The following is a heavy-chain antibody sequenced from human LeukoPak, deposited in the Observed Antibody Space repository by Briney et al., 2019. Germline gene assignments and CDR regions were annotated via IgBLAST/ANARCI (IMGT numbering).Heavy chain of an antibody. J-gene: IGHJ4*02. D-gene: IGHD3-22*01. CDR2: ISWNSGSI. V-gene: IGHV3-9*01. Sequence: GGSLRLSCAASGFTFDDFAMHWVRQAPGKGLEWVSGISWNSGSIGYVDSVKGRFTVSRDNAKNSLYLQMNSLRVGDTAVYYCARAPVGYDSSGYRHFDYWGQGTLVTVSS. CDR1: GFTFDDFA. CDR3: ARAPVGYDSSGYRHFDY.